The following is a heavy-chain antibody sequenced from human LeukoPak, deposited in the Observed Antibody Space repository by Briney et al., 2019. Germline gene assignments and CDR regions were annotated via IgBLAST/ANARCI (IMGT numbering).Heavy chain of an antibody. CDR1: GFTFSSYS. D-gene: IGHD4-17*01. Sequence: GGSLRLSCAASGFTFSSYSMNWVRQAPGKGLEWVSVISGSGGSTYYADSVKGRFTISRDNSKNTLYLQMNSLRAEDTAVYYCAKDRDDYGDYVGYWGQGTLVTVSS. V-gene: IGHV3-23*01. CDR3: AKDRDDYGDYVGY. J-gene: IGHJ4*02. CDR2: ISGSGGST.